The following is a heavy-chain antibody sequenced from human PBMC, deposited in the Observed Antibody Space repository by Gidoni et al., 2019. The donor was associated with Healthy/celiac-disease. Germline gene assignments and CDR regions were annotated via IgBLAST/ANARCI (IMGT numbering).Heavy chain of an antibody. CDR2: IYYSGST. CDR3: ARVASGYDESNNWFDP. V-gene: IGHV4-59*01. J-gene: IGHJ5*02. D-gene: IGHD5-12*01. CDR1: GGSISSYY. Sequence: QVQLQESGPGLAKPSETLSLTCTVSGGSISSYYWSWIRQPPGKGLEWIGYIYYSGSTNYNPSLKSRVTISVDTSKNQFSLKLSSVTAADTAVYYCARVASGYDESNNWFDPWGQGTLVTVSS.